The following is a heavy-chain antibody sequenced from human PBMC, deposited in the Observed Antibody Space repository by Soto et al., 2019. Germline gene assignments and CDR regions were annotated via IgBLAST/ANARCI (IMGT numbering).Heavy chain of an antibody. CDR2: IYGSGTEM. J-gene: IGHJ4*02. CDR3: TKDCDRASRWDIYW. V-gene: IGHV3-23*05. Sequence: EVQLLESGGDLMRPGGSLRLSCAASGFTFRQYTMNWVRQSPGKGLEWVSGIYGSGTEMFYADSVKGRFTISRDNYRNGLYLNKESLRVVDTAIYYCTKDCDRASRWDIYWWGQGTRVTVSS. D-gene: IGHD2-21*01. CDR1: GFTFRQYT.